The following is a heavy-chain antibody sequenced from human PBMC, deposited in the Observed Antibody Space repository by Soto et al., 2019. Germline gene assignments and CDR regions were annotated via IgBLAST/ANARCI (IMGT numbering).Heavy chain of an antibody. V-gene: IGHV4-61*01. CDR1: GDSVTSDSYF. Sequence: SETLSLTCTVSGDSVTSDSYFWGWIRQPPGKGLEWIGNSYYSGYYSGSTNPNPSLKSRVTVSVDTSKNHFSLKLRSVTTADPAVYYCARDYKREKCGSVRCNSLDVWGQGTTVTAP. CDR3: ARDYKREKCGSVRCNSLDV. J-gene: IGHJ6*02. D-gene: IGHD1-20*01. CDR2: SYYSGYYSGST.